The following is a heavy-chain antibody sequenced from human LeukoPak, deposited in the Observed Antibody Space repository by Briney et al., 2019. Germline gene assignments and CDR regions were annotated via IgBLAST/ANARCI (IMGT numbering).Heavy chain of an antibody. D-gene: IGHD5/OR15-5a*01. CDR2: ITGSGRTI. CDR3: AAIYGSVSGY. Sequence: GGSLRLSCAASGFSFSSYTMNWVRQTPGKGLEWVSYITGSGRTIYYADSVKGRFTISRDNAKNSLYLQMNSLRDEDTAVYYWAAIYGSVSGYGGQGTLVTVSS. J-gene: IGHJ4*02. V-gene: IGHV3-48*02. CDR1: GFSFSSYT.